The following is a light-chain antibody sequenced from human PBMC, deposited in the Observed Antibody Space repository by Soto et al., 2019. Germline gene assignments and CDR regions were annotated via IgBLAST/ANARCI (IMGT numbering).Light chain of an antibody. CDR1: QSVSSN. J-gene: IGKJ5*01. V-gene: IGKV3D-15*01. CDR2: DAS. Sequence: IVMTQSPATLSVSPWERATLSCRASQSVSSNLAWYQQKPGQAPRLLIYDASNRATGIPARFSGSGSGREFTLTISSLRSEDFAVYYCQQYNDWLITFGQGTRLEIK. CDR3: QQYNDWLIT.